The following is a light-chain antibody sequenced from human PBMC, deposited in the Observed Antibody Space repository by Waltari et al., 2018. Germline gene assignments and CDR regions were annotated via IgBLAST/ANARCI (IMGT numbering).Light chain of an antibody. CDR2: DVS. CDR1: SRDAGNYNY. V-gene: IGLV2-14*03. CDR3: CSYTNVGSWV. J-gene: IGLJ3*02. Sequence: QSALTQPASVSGSPGQSITIPCTGTSRDAGNYNYVSWYQQHPGRAPKPLISDVSDRPSGVSNRFSGSKSGNTASLTISGLQAEDEGDYYCCSYTNVGSWVFGGGTKVTVL.